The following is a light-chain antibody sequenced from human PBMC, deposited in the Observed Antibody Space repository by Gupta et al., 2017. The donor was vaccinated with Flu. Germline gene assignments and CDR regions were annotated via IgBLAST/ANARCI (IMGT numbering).Light chain of an antibody. CDR3: SSVTSTSTVV. V-gene: IGLV2-14*01. CDR2: EVS. CDR1: SSDVGGYKF. J-gene: IGLJ2*01. Sequence: QSALTQPASVSGSPGQSITIPCTGTSSDVGGYKFVSWYQQYPGKAPKVMIYEVSNRPSGVSDRFSGSKSANTASLTISVLRAEDEADYYCSSVTSTSTVVFGGGTKLTVL.